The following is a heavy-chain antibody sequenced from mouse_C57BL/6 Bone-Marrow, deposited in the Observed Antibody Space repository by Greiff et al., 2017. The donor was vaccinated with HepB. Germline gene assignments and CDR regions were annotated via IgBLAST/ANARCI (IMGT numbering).Heavy chain of an antibody. Sequence: EVQRVESGGDLVKPGGSLKLSCAASGFTFSSYGMSWVRQTPDKRLEWVATISSGGSYTYYPDSVKGRFTISRDNAKNTLYLQMSSLKSEDTAMYYCARPPIYYDYAGAMDYWGQGTSVTVSS. J-gene: IGHJ4*01. CDR2: ISSGGSYT. CDR1: GFTFSSYG. CDR3: ARPPIYYDYAGAMDY. V-gene: IGHV5-6*01. D-gene: IGHD2-4*01.